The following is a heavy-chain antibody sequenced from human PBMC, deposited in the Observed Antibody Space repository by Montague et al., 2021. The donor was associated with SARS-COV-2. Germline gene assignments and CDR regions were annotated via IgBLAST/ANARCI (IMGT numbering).Heavy chain of an antibody. CDR3: ARSRATVPSRPGFDY. CDR1: GASVTSGNFY. V-gene: IGHV4-61*01. CDR2: IYYTGHT. J-gene: IGHJ4*01. D-gene: IGHD6-6*01. Sequence: SETLSLTCTVSGASVTSGNFYWSWIRQPPGKGLEWIGYIYYTGHTNYNPSLQSRVTMPVDPSKNQFSLTLTSVTAADTAVYYCARSRATVPSRPGFDYWGQGAMVTVSS.